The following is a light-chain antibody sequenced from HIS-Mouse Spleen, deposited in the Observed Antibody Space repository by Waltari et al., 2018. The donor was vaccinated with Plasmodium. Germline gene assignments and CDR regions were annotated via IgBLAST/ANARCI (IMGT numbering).Light chain of an antibody. CDR2: KDS. J-gene: IGLJ3*02. Sequence: SYELTQPSSVSVSPGQTARITCSGAVLAKKYARWFQQNPGQATGLVIYKDSERPSGIPARFSGSSSGTTVTLTISGAQVEDEADYYCYSAADNNLVFGGGTKLTVL. V-gene: IGLV3-27*01. CDR3: YSAADNNLV. CDR1: VLAKKY.